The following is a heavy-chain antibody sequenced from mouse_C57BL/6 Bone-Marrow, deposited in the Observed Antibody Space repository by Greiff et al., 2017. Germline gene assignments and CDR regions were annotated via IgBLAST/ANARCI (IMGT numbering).Heavy chain of an antibody. CDR3: ARESYGNYVSWYFDV. CDR2: INPGSGGT. J-gene: IGHJ1*03. V-gene: IGHV1-54*01. CDR1: GYAFTNYL. D-gene: IGHD2-1*01. Sequence: QVQLQQSGAELVRPGTSVKVSCKASGYAFTNYLIEWVKQRPGQGLEWIGVINPGSGGTNYNEKFKGKATLTADKSSSTAYMQLSSLTSEDSAVYFCARESYGNYVSWYFDVWGTGTTVTVSS.